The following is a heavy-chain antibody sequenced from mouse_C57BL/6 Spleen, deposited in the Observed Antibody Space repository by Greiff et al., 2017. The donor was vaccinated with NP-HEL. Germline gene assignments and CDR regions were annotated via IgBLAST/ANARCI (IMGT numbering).Heavy chain of an antibody. CDR3: ARDSNPAWFAD. CDR2: IDPSDSYT. V-gene: IGHV1-69*01. D-gene: IGHD2-5*01. CDR1: GYTFTSYW. J-gene: IGHJ3*01. Sequence: VQLQQPGAELVMPGASVKLSCKASGYTFTSYWMHWVKQRPGQGLEWIGEIDPSDSYTNYNQKFKGKSTLTVDKSSSTAYMQLSSLTSEDSAVYYCARDSNPAWFADWGQGTLVTVSA.